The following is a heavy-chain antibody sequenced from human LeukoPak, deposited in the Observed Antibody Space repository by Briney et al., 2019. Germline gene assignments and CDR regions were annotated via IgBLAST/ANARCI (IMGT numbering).Heavy chain of an antibody. CDR1: GGTFSSYA. CDR2: IIPIFGTA. CDR3: AREGRTGTTGEIN. Sequence: GASVKVSCKASGGTFSSYAISWVRQAPGQGLEWMGGIIPIFGTANYAQKFQGRVTITADESTSTAYMELSSLRSEDTAVYYCAREGRTGTTGEINWGQGTLVTVSS. V-gene: IGHV1-69*13. D-gene: IGHD1-1*01. J-gene: IGHJ4*02.